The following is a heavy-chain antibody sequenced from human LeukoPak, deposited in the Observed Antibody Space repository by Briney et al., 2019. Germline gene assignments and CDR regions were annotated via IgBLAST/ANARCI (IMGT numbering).Heavy chain of an antibody. V-gene: IGHV5-51*01. CDR1: GYSFTNYW. Sequence: GESLKISCKGSGYSFTNYWIGWVRQMPGKGLEGMGIIYPGDSDTRYSPSFQGQVTISIDKSISTAYLQWSSLKASDTAMYYCARGPYGYTSSATLGSYNWFDPWGQGSLVTVSS. J-gene: IGHJ5*02. CDR2: IYPGDSDT. D-gene: IGHD2-2*02. CDR3: ARGPYGYTSSATLGSYNWFDP.